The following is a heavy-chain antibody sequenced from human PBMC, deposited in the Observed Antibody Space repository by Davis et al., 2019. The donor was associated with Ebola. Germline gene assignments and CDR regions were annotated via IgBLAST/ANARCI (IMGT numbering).Heavy chain of an antibody. CDR3: SMGLVV. V-gene: IGHV1-24*01. CDR2: FDPENGVT. D-gene: IGHD3/OR15-3a*01. CDR1: GHTHSDLS. Sequence: ASVTVSCKVSGHTHSDLSIQWVRQTPGKGLEWMGGFDPENGVTVYTQKFQGRVTMTEDRAADTGYMELSSLTSDDTAVYFCSMGLVVWGQGTLVTVSS. J-gene: IGHJ1*01.